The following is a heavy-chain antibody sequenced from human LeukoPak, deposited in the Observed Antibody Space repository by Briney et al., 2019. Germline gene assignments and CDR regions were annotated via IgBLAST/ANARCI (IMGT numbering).Heavy chain of an antibody. CDR1: GGTFTSYA. D-gene: IGHD6-13*01. CDR3: AAAVRIAARGGRFDY. J-gene: IGHJ4*02. Sequence: SVKVSCKASGGTFTSYAISWVRQAPGQGLEWMGGIIPIFGTANYAQKFQGRVTITTDESTSTAYMELSSLRSEDTAVYYCAAAVRIAARGGRFDYWGQGTLVTVSS. V-gene: IGHV1-69*05. CDR2: IIPIFGTA.